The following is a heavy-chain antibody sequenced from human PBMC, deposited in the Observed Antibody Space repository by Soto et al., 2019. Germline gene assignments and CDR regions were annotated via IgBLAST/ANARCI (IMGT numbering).Heavy chain of an antibody. V-gene: IGHV3-23*01. D-gene: IGHD3-22*01. CDR3: AKTQYYDSSGYSNPDTNFDY. CDR2: ISGSGGST. CDR1: GFTFSSYA. Sequence: PGGSLRLSCAASGFTFSSYAMSWVRQAPGKGLEWVSAISGSGGSTYYADSVKGRFTISRDNSKNTLYLQMNSLRAEDTAVYYCAKTQYYDSSGYSNPDTNFDYWGHGTLVTVSS. J-gene: IGHJ4*01.